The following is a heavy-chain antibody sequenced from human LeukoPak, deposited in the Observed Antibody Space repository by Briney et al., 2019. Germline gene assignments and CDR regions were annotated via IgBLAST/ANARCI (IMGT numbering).Heavy chain of an antibody. Sequence: SETLSLTCTVSGASISGSGYYWGWIRQPPGKGLEWIGSIYSSGSTYYNASLQSRVTISIETSKNQISLRLNSVTAADTAMYYCARGGIAAADRDFDYWGQGTLVTVSS. D-gene: IGHD6-13*01. CDR1: GASISGSGYY. V-gene: IGHV4-39*02. CDR2: IYSSGST. J-gene: IGHJ4*02. CDR3: ARGGIAAADRDFDY.